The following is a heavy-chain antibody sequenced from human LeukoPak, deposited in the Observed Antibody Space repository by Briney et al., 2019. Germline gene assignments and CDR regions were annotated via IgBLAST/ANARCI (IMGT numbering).Heavy chain of an antibody. CDR3: ASNYDSSGYLFDY. V-gene: IGHV1-69*05. J-gene: IGHJ4*02. Sequence: SVKVSCKASGGTFSSYAISRVRQAPGQGLEWMGGIIPIFGTANYAQKFQGRVTITTDESTSTAYMELSSLRSEDTAVYYCASNYDSSGYLFDYWGQGTLVTVSS. D-gene: IGHD3-22*01. CDR2: IIPIFGTA. CDR1: GGTFSSYA.